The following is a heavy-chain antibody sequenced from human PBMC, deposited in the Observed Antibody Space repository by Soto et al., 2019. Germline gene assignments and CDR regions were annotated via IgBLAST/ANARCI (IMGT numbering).Heavy chain of an antibody. Sequence: PGGSLRLSCAASGFTFSSYSMNWVRQAPGKGLEWVSYISYSSSPIYYADSVKGRFTISRDNAKNSLYLQMNSLRAEDTAVYYCARGGLYGDYDPFGYWGQVTLFTVSS. CDR3: ARGGLYGDYDPFGY. CDR2: ISYSSSPI. J-gene: IGHJ4*02. CDR1: GFTFSSYS. D-gene: IGHD4-17*01. V-gene: IGHV3-48*01.